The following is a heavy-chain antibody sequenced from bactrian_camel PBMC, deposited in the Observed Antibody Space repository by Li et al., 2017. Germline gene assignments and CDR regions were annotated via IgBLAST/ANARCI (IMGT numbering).Heavy chain of an antibody. J-gene: IGHJ6*01. Sequence: HVQLVESGGGSVQAGGSLSLSCAASGYTSNMYCMGWFRQAPGKDREWVTQIDSVGRTDYARSVKGRFTISKDNGKDVQYLQMNSLTPGDTAMYYCTARYEFGLGACRGVGGLDFWGQGTQVTVS. V-gene: IGHV3S53*01. CDR3: TARYEFGLGACRGVGGLDF. CDR2: IDSVGRT. CDR1: GYTSNMYC. D-gene: IGHD1*01.